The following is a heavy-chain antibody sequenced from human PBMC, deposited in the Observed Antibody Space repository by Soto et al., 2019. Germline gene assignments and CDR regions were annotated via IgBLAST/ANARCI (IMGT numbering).Heavy chain of an antibody. V-gene: IGHV4-30-4*01. CDR3: ARGGSPYYYEKREWDWFDL. D-gene: IGHD3-22*01. Sequence: SETLSLTCTVSGGSISSGNFYWNWIRQPPGKGPEWIGYIFYIASTHYNSALNNQVTISLDMSKNQFSLQMTSVTAADTAVYFCARGGSPYYYEKREWDWFDLWGQGTLVTVSS. J-gene: IGHJ5*02. CDR2: IFYIAST. CDR1: GGSISSGNFY.